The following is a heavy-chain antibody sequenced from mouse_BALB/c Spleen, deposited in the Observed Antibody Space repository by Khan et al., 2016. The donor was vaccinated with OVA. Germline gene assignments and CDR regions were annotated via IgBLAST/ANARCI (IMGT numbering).Heavy chain of an antibody. CDR1: GYSFTGYF. Sequence: EVKLEVSGPELVKPGASVKISCKASGYSFTGYFMNWVMQSPGKSLEWIGRINPHIGETFYNQKFKGKATLTVDESSSTAHMELRSLASEDSAVYYCTRIYGSDFDYWGQGTTLTVSS. CDR3: TRIYGSDFDY. J-gene: IGHJ2*01. V-gene: IGHV1-20*02. CDR2: INPHIGET. D-gene: IGHD1-1*01.